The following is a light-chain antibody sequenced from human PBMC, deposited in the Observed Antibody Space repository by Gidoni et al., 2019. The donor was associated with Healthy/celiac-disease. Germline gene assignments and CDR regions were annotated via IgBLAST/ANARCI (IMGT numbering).Light chain of an antibody. Sequence: TQSPATLSVSPGARATLSCRASQSVSSNLAWYQQKPGQAPRLLIYGASTRATGIPARFSGSGSGTEFTLTISSLQSEDFAVYYCQQYNNWPPWTFGQGTKVEIK. CDR3: QQYNNWPPWT. CDR1: QSVSSN. V-gene: IGKV3-15*01. CDR2: GAS. J-gene: IGKJ1*01.